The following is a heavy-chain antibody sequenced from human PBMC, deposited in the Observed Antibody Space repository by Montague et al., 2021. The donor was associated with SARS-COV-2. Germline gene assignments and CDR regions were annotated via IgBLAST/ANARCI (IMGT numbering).Heavy chain of an antibody. J-gene: IGHJ3*02. CDR3: ARETMTADAFDI. CDR2: FYSVGST. CDR1: GASVGSSD. V-gene: IGHV4-59*02. Sequence: SETLSLTCTVSGASVGSSDWGWVRQSPGKGLEWIGYFYSVGSTDYNPSLKSRATISRDTSKNQFSLKVRSVTAVDTAVYYCARETMTADAFDIWGQGTMVTVPS. D-gene: IGHD1-14*01.